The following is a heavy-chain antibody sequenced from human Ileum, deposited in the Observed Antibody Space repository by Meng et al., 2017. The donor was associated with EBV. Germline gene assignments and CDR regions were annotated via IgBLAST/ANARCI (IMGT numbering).Heavy chain of an antibody. Sequence: QLHESGPGWVKPSGTLSLPCALSGGSISRSNWWSWVRQPPGKGLEWIGEIYHSGSTNYNPFLKSRVTISVDKSKNQFSLNLSSVTAADTAVYYCARVGQWLPIDYWGQGTLVTVSS. CDR1: GGSISRSNW. V-gene: IGHV4-4*02. CDR2: IYHSGST. CDR3: ARVGQWLPIDY. J-gene: IGHJ4*02. D-gene: IGHD6-19*01.